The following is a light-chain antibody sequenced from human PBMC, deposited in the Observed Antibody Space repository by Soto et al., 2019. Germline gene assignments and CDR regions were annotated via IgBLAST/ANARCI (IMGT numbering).Light chain of an antibody. Sequence: DIQMTQSPSTLSASVGVRVTLTCRASQSVGNLLAWYHQKPGKAPKLLIYRASILESGVPSRFSSSGSGTEFTLTISSLQPDDFATYYCQQYDSYSTFGQGTKVETK. CDR1: QSVGNL. V-gene: IGKV1-5*03. J-gene: IGKJ1*01. CDR2: RAS. CDR3: QQYDSYST.